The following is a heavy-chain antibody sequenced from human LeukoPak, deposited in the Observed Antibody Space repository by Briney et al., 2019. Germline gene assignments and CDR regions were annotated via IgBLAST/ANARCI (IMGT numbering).Heavy chain of an antibody. CDR3: ARGNDILTGALDY. D-gene: IGHD3-9*01. CDR1: GFTFSSYS. Sequence: PGGSLRLSCAASGFTFSSYSMNWVRQAPGKGLEWVSSISSSSSYIYYADSVKGRFTISRDNVKNSLYLQMNSLRAEDTAVYYCARGNDILTGALDYWGQGTLVTVSS. V-gene: IGHV3-21*01. CDR2: ISSSSSYI. J-gene: IGHJ4*02.